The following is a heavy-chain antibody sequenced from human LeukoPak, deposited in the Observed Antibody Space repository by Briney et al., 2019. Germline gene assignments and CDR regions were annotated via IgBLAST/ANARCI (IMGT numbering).Heavy chain of an antibody. D-gene: IGHD2-15*01. Sequence: GGSLRLSCAASGFTFSSYGVHWVRQAPGKRLEWVAVISYDGSNKYYADSVKGRFTISRDNSKNTLYLQMNSLRAEDTAVYYCAKDGYCSGGSCYPRGYYYGMDVWGKGTTVTVSS. J-gene: IGHJ6*04. CDR2: ISYDGSNK. CDR1: GFTFSSYG. V-gene: IGHV3-30*18. CDR3: AKDGYCSGGSCYPRGYYYGMDV.